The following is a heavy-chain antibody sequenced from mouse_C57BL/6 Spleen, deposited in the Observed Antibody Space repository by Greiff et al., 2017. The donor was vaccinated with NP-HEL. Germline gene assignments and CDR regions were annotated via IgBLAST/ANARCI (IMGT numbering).Heavy chain of an antibody. D-gene: IGHD2-10*02. Sequence: QVQLQQPGAELVKPGASVKMSCKASGYTFTSYWITWVKQRPGQGLEWIGDIYPGSGSTNYNEKFKSKATLTVDTSSSTAYMQLSSLTSEDSAVYYCARPYGNYVGFAYWGQGTLVTVSA. CDR1: GYTFTSYW. CDR2: IYPGSGST. J-gene: IGHJ3*01. CDR3: ARPYGNYVGFAY. V-gene: IGHV1-55*01.